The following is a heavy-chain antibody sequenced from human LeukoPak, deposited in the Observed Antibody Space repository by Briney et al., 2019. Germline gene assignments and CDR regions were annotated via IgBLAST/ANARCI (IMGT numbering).Heavy chain of an antibody. Sequence: GASVKVSCKASGYTFTGYYMHWVRQAPGQGLEWMGRINPNSGGTNYAQKFQGRVTMTRGTSISTAYMELSRLRSDDTAVYYCATNSQWLVGNWFDPWGQGTLVTVSS. J-gene: IGHJ5*02. D-gene: IGHD6-19*01. CDR2: INPNSGGT. CDR3: ATNSQWLVGNWFDP. CDR1: GYTFTGYY. V-gene: IGHV1-2*06.